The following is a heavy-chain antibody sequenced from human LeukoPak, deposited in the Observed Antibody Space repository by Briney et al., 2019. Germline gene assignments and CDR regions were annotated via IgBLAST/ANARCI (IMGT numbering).Heavy chain of an antibody. CDR3: AREDGSSNYVIDY. J-gene: IGHJ4*02. CDR1: GWSISSGYY. Sequence: SETLSLTCGVSGWSISSGYYWGWIRQPPGKGLEWIGYIYYSGSTYYNPSLKSRVTISVDPSKNQFSLKLTSVTAADTAVYYCAREDGSSNYVIDYWGQGTLVTVSS. D-gene: IGHD4-11*01. CDR2: IYYSGST. V-gene: IGHV4-38-2*02.